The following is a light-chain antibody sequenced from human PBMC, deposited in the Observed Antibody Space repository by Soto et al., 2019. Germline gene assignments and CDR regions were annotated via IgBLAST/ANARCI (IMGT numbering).Light chain of an antibody. CDR1: QSVSNYY. J-gene: IGKJ4*01. CDR3: QQRSNWPLT. V-gene: IGKV3D-20*02. Sequence: IDMTHSPGTLSFSLAQRSTLSSSSSQSVSNYYLGWYQQKPGQAPRLLIYGASNRATGIPDRFSGSGSGTDFTLTISRLEHEDFAVYYCQQRSNWPLTFGGGTKVDIK. CDR2: GAS.